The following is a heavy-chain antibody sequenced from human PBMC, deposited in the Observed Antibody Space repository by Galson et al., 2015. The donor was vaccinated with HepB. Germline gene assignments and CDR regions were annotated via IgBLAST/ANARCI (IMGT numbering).Heavy chain of an antibody. CDR1: GYTFTGYY. Sequence: SCKASGYTFTGYYMHWVRQAPGQGLEWMGWINPNSGGTNYAQKFQGRVTMTRDTSISTAYMELSRLRSDDTAVYYCAYGYGGYDSLGYWGQGTLVTVSS. V-gene: IGHV1-2*02. J-gene: IGHJ4*02. D-gene: IGHD5-12*01. CDR3: AYGYGGYDSLGY. CDR2: INPNSGGT.